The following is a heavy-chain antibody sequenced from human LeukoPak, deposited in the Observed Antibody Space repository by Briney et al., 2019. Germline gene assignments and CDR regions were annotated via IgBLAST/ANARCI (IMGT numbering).Heavy chain of an antibody. CDR1: GFTFNYYA. CDR2: INSGSSDI. Sequence: PGGSLTLSCAASGFTFNYYAMNWLRHAPGKGLEWVSYINSGSSDIHYAASVRGRFTISRDDARNILNLQLSRLRAEDTAVYYCVRDPFQAGLIDDWGQGTLVTVSS. CDR3: VRDPFQAGLIDD. J-gene: IGHJ4*02. V-gene: IGHV3-21*05. D-gene: IGHD2-21*01.